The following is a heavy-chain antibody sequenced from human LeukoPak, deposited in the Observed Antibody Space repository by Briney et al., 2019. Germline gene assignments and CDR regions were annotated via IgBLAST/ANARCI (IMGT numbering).Heavy chain of an antibody. V-gene: IGHV1-2*02. CDR3: ARDLSYYDY. CDR2: INPNSGGT. Sequence: SVKVSCKASGYTFTGYYMHWVRQAPGQGLEWMGWINPNSGGTNYAQNFQGRVTMTRDTSISTAYMELSSLRSDDTALYYCARDLSYYDYWGQGTLVTVSS. D-gene: IGHD2/OR15-2a*01. CDR1: GYTFTGYY. J-gene: IGHJ4*02.